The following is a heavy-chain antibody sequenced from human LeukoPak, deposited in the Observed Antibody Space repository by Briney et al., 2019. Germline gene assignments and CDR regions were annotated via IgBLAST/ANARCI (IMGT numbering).Heavy chain of an antibody. CDR1: GFTFSDYY. V-gene: IGHV3-11*04. J-gene: IGHJ5*02. D-gene: IGHD6-19*01. Sequence: GGSLRLSCAASGFTFSDYYMNWIRQAPGKGLERVSYISSSGSTIYYADSVKGRFTISRDNAKNSLYLQMNSLRAEDTAVYYCARDSSGWYHWFDPWGQGTLVTVSS. CDR3: ARDSSGWYHWFDP. CDR2: ISSSGSTI.